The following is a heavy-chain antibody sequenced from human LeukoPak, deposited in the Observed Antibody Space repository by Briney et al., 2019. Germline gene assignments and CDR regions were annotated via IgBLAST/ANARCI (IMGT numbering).Heavy chain of an antibody. CDR1: GGSISSYY. D-gene: IGHD3-9*01. J-gene: IGHJ4*02. Sequence: SSETLSLTCTVSGGSISSYYWSWIRQPPGKGLEWIGYIYYSGSTNYNPSLKSRVTISVDTSKNQFSLKLSSVTAADTAVYYCARAAYYDILTGPYFDYWGQGTLVTVSS. CDR2: IYYSGST. V-gene: IGHV4-59*01. CDR3: ARAAYYDILTGPYFDY.